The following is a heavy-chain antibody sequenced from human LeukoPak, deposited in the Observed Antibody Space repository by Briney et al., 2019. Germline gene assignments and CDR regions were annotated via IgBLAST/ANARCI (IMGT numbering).Heavy chain of an antibody. CDR3: AKDQALRYFDWLLQVFDY. D-gene: IGHD3-9*01. Sequence: GGSLRLSCAASGFTFSSYAMSWVRQAPGKGLEWVSAISGSGGSTYYADSVKGRFTISRDNSKNTLYLQMNSLRAEDTAVYYCAKDQALRYFDWLLQVFDYWGQGTLVTVSS. J-gene: IGHJ4*02. CDR2: ISGSGGST. CDR1: GFTFSSYA. V-gene: IGHV3-23*01.